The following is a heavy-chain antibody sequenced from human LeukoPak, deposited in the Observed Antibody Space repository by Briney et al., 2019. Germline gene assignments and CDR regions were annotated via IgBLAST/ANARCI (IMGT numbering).Heavy chain of an antibody. CDR3: ARGGSY. D-gene: IGHD6-25*01. CDR1: GFTFTSYS. V-gene: IGHV3-21*01. CDR2: ISNRGDYI. Sequence: PGGSLRLSCSASGFTFTSYSMNWVRQAPGKGLEWVSSISNRGDYIYYADSVKGRFTISRDNAKNSLYLQMNSLRAEDTAVYYCARGGSYWGQGTLVTVSS. J-gene: IGHJ4*02.